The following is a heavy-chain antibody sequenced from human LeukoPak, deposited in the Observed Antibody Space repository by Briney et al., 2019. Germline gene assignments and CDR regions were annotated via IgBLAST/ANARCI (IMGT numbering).Heavy chain of an antibody. J-gene: IGHJ3*02. CDR3: ARPDYGDYNFAFDI. Sequence: GASLQISCKGSGYIFTSYWIGWVRQLPGKGLEWMGIIYPGDSDTRYSPSFQGQVTISADKSISTAYLQWSSLKASDTAMYYCARPDYGDYNFAFDIWGQGTMVTVSS. V-gene: IGHV5-51*01. CDR2: IYPGDSDT. D-gene: IGHD4-17*01. CDR1: GYIFTSYW.